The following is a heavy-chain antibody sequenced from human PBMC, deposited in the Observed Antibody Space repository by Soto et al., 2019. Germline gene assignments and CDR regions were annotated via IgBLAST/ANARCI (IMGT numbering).Heavy chain of an antibody. CDR1: GFTLSTYA. CDR3: ANLAGSGWYGGNFDY. V-gene: IGHV3-23*01. J-gene: IGHJ4*01. Sequence: GGSLRLTCAVSGFTLSTYAMTWVRQAPGKGLDWVSTISGSVGSTYYADSVEGRFTISRDISKNTLYLEMNSLRVEDTAVYYCANLAGSGWYGGNFDYWGQGTLVTVSS. D-gene: IGHD6-19*01. CDR2: ISGSVGST.